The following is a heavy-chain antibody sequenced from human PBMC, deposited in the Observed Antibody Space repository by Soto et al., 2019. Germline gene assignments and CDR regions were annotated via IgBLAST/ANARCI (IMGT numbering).Heavy chain of an antibody. CDR2: ISYDGSNK. Sequence: QVQLVESGGGVVQPGRSLRLSCAASGFTFSSYAMHWVRQAPGKGLEWVAVISYDGSNKYYADSVKGRFTISRDNXXNTLYLQMNSLRAEDTAVYYCARRSSSWDGNWFDPWGQGTLVTVSS. D-gene: IGHD6-13*01. CDR1: GFTFSSYA. J-gene: IGHJ5*02. V-gene: IGHV3-30-3*01. CDR3: ARRSSSWDGNWFDP.